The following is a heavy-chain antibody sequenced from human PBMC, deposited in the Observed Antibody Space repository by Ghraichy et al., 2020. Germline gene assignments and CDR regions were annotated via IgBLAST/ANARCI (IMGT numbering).Heavy chain of an antibody. CDR3: AREERRVRGVICPYPCRGVFDP. CDR2: INHSGST. V-gene: IGHV4-34*01. Sequence: SETLSLTCAVYGGSFSGYYWSWIRQPPGKGLEWIGEINHSGSTNYNPSLKSRVTISVDTSKNQFSLKLSSVTAADTAVYYCAREERRVRGVICPYPCRGVFDPWGQGTLVTVSS. J-gene: IGHJ5*02. D-gene: IGHD3-10*01. CDR1: GGSFSGYY.